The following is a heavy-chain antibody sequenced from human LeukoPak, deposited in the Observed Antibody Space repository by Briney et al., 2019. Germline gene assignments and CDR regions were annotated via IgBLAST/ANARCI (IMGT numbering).Heavy chain of an antibody. Sequence: ASVKVSCKASGYTFTSYAMNWVRQAPGQGLEWMGWINTNTGNPTYAQGFTGRFVFSLDTSVSTAYLQISSLKAEDTAVYYCAREDSSSWYGFGKNWGQGTLVTVSS. D-gene: IGHD6-13*01. J-gene: IGHJ4*02. CDR1: GYTFTSYA. CDR2: INTNTGNP. CDR3: AREDSSSWYGFGKN. V-gene: IGHV7-4-1*02.